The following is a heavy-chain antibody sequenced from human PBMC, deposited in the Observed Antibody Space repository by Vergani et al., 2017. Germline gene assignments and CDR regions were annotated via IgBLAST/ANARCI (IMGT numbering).Heavy chain of an antibody. V-gene: IGHV4-4*07. J-gene: IGHJ5*02. Sequence: QLQESGPGLLKPSETLSLTCSISGASISSYFWSWIRQPAGKGLEWGGRVHTDGTAYYNPSLRTRVRLSADLYQSQFSLKMTSLTAADTSVYFCARDQWDDDGPRGWFAAGGQGILVTVSS. D-gene: IGHD5-24*01. CDR2: VHTDGTA. CDR3: ARDQWDDDGPRGWFAA. CDR1: GASISSYF.